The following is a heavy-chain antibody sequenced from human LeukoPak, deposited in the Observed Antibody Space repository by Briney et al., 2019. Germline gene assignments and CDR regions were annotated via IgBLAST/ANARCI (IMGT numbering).Heavy chain of an antibody. CDR2: IYHSGST. CDR3: ARDLLYCSGGSCQDAFDI. J-gene: IGHJ3*02. D-gene: IGHD2-15*01. V-gene: IGHV4-38-2*02. CDR1: GYSISSGYY. Sequence: SETLSLTCTVSGYSISSGYYWGWIRLPPGKGLEWIGSIYHSGSTYYNPSLKSRVTISVDTSKNQFSLKLSSVTAADTAVYYCARDLLYCSGGSCQDAFDIWGQGTMVTVSS.